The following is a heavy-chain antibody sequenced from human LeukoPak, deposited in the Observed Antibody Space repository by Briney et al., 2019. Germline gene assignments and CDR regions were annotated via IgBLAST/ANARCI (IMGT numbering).Heavy chain of an antibody. J-gene: IGHJ4*02. V-gene: IGHV1-24*01. Sequence: ASVKVSCKVSGYTLTELSMHWVRQAPGKGLEWMGGFDPEDGETIYAQKLQGRVTMTEDTSTDTAYMELSSLRSEDTAVYYCATDRDFWSGYYIFDYWGQGTLVTVSS. CDR3: ATDRDFWSGYYIFDY. D-gene: IGHD3-3*01. CDR1: GYTLTELS. CDR2: FDPEDGET.